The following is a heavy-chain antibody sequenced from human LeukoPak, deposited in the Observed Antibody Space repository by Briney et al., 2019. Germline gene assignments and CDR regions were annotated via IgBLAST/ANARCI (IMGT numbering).Heavy chain of an antibody. Sequence: PGGSLRPSCAASGFNVSSNYVSWVRQAPGQGLGGVSNINNNVRETYFADSVKGRFTISRNNAKNSLYLQMNSLRAEDTAVYYCARDRSSGYYRHFDYWGQGTLVTVSS. D-gene: IGHD3-22*01. CDR2: INNNVRET. J-gene: IGHJ4*02. V-gene: IGHV3-11*06. CDR1: GFNVSSNY. CDR3: ARDRSSGYYRHFDY.